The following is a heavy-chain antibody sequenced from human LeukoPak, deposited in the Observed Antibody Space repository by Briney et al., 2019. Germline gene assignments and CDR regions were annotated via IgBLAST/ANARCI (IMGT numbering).Heavy chain of an antibody. V-gene: IGHV3-7*01. CDR3: ARAISSGWKDAFDI. Sequence: PGGSLRLSCAASGFTFSSYWMSWVRQAPGKGLEWVANIKQDGSEKYYVDSVKGRFTISRDNAKNSLYLQMNSLRAEDTAVYYCARAISSGWKDAFDIWGQGTMVTVSS. CDR2: IKQDGSEK. D-gene: IGHD6-19*01. J-gene: IGHJ3*02. CDR1: GFTFSSYW.